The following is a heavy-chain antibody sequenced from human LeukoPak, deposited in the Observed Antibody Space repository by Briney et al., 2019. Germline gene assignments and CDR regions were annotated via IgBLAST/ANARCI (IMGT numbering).Heavy chain of an antibody. CDR1: GGSISSGGYY. Sequence: SETLSLTCTVSGGSISSGGYYWSWIRQHPGKGLEWIGYIYYSGSTYYNPSLKSRVTISVDTSKNQFSLKLSSVTAADTAVYYCARDRSHFDYSNYRGFDPWGQGTLVTVSS. D-gene: IGHD4-11*01. J-gene: IGHJ5*02. CDR2: IYYSGST. V-gene: IGHV4-31*03. CDR3: ARDRSHFDYSNYRGFDP.